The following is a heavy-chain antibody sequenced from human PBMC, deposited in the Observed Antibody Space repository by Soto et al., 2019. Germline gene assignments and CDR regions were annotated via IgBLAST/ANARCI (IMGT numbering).Heavy chain of an antibody. CDR1: GGSISSGGYY. CDR3: ARDRSSWSDAFDI. J-gene: IGHJ3*02. V-gene: IGHV4-31*03. Sequence: SETLSLTCTVSGGSISSGGYYWSWIRQHPGKGLEWIGYIYYSGSTYYNPSLKSRVTISVDTSKNQFSLKLSSVTAADTAVYYCARDRSSWSDAFDIWGQGTMVT. D-gene: IGHD6-13*01. CDR2: IYYSGST.